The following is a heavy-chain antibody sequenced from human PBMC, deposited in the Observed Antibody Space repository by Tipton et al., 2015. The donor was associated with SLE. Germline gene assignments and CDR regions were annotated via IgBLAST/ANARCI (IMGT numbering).Heavy chain of an antibody. Sequence: SLRLSCAASGFTFSSYWMSWVRQAPGKGLEWVANIKQDGSEKYYVDSVKGRFTISRDSAKNSLFLQMNSLRAEDTAVYYCARAGLRRHYGWFDPWGQGTLVTVSS. CDR1: GFTFSSYW. CDR3: ARAGLRRHYGWFDP. CDR2: IKQDGSEK. J-gene: IGHJ5*02. V-gene: IGHV3-7*01. D-gene: IGHD4-17*01.